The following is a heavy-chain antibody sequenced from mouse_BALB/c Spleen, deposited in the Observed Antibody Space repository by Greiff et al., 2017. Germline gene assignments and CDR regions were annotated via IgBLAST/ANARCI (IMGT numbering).Heavy chain of an antibody. J-gene: IGHJ3*01. CDR2: ISSGSSTI. Sequence: EVKLVESGGGLVQPGGSRKLSCAASGFTFSSFGMHWVRQAPEKGLEWVAYISSGSSTIYYADTVKGRFTISRDNPKNTLFLQMTSLRSEDTAMYYCARSGYGSSYAWFAYWGQGTLVTVSA. CDR1: GFTFSSFG. D-gene: IGHD1-1*01. V-gene: IGHV5-17*02. CDR3: ARSGYGSSYAWFAY.